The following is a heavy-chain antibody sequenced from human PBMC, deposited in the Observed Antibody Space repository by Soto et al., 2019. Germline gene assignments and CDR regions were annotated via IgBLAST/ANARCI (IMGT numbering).Heavy chain of an antibody. Sequence: SETLSLTCTVSGGSISSSSYYWGWIRQPPGKGLEWIGSIYYSGSTYYNPSLKSRVTISVDTSKNQFSLKLSSVTAADTAVYYCAVGEYDFWSGYHWFDPWGQGTLVTVSS. CDR3: AVGEYDFWSGYHWFDP. D-gene: IGHD3-3*01. CDR1: GGSISSSSYY. V-gene: IGHV4-39*01. J-gene: IGHJ5*02. CDR2: IYYSGST.